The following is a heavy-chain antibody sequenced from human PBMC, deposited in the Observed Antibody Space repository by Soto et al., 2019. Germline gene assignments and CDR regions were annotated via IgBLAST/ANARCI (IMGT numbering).Heavy chain of an antibody. CDR3: AKDTYYYDSSGYYVFDY. D-gene: IGHD3-22*01. CDR1: GFTFSSYG. CDR2: ISYDGSNK. J-gene: IGHJ4*02. V-gene: IGHV3-30*18. Sequence: GGSLRLSCAASGFTFSSYGMHWVRQAPGKGLEWVAAISYDGSNKYYADSVEGRFTISRDNSKSTVYLQMNSLRAEDTAIYYCAKDTYYYDSSGYYVFDYWGQGALVTGSS.